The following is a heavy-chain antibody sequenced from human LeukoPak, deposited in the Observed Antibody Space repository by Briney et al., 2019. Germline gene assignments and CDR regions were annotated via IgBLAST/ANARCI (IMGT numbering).Heavy chain of an antibody. D-gene: IGHD3-16*02. V-gene: IGHV4-59*12. CDR1: GGSISSYY. CDR3: AREWVMIMFGGVIVNYFDY. CDR2: IYYSGST. Sequence: PSETLSLTCTVSGGSISSYYWSWIRQPPGKGLEWIGYIYYSGSTNYNPSLKSRVSISVDTSKNQFSLKLSSVTAADTAVYYCAREWVMIMFGGVIVNYFDYWGQGTLVTVSS. J-gene: IGHJ4*02.